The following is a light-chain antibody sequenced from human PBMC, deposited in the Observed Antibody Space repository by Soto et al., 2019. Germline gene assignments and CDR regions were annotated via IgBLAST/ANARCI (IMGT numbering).Light chain of an antibody. J-gene: IGLJ2*01. Sequence: QSALTQPPSASGSPGQSVTISCTGTSSDVGGYNYVSWYQQHPGKAPKLMIYEVTKRPSGVPDRFSGSKSGNTASLTVSGLQAEDEADYYCSSYATSNNFAIFGGGTKLTVL. V-gene: IGLV2-8*01. CDR3: SSYATSNNFAI. CDR2: EVT. CDR1: SSDVGGYNY.